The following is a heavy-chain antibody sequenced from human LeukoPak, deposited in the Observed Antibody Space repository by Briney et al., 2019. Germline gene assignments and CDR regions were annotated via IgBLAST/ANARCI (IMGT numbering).Heavy chain of an antibody. CDR1: GYTFPGHY. D-gene: IGHD5-18*01. CDR2: INVNSGDR. CDR3: AREGWKQRDTAAFDY. Sequence: GAAVTVSCQTSGYTFPGHYMHWVRQAPGQGLEWMAWINVNSGDRNSAQKFRGRVTLTRDTPITTAYIDLSGQRSDDTAVYYCAREGWKQRDTAAFDYWGQGTRVTVSS. J-gene: IGHJ4*02. V-gene: IGHV1-2*02.